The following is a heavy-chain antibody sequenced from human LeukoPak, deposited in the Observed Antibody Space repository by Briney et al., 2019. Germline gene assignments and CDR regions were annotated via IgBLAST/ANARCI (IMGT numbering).Heavy chain of an antibody. Sequence: GGSLRLSCEASGFTFSSYGMHWVRQAPGKGLDWVAVISNDGSKKYYADSVKGRFTISRDNSKNTLSLQVSSLRTEDTAVYYCAKDRYSYAFEYSDSWGQGTLVTVSS. CDR2: ISNDGSKK. CDR3: AKDRYSYAFEYSDS. V-gene: IGHV3-30*18. D-gene: IGHD5-18*01. CDR1: GFTFSSYG. J-gene: IGHJ4*02.